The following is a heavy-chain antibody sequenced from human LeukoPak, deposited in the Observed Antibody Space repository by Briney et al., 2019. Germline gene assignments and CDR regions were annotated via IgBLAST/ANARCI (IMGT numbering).Heavy chain of an antibody. D-gene: IGHD3-22*01. J-gene: IGHJ3*02. Sequence: AASVKVSCKASGYTFTGYYMHWVRQAPGQGLEWMGWINPNSGGTNYAQTFQGRVTMTRDTSISTAYMELRRLRSDDTAVYYCARASYDSSGYIHDGFDTWGQGTMVTVSS. CDR2: INPNSGGT. CDR3: ARASYDSSGYIHDGFDT. V-gene: IGHV1-2*02. CDR1: GYTFTGYY.